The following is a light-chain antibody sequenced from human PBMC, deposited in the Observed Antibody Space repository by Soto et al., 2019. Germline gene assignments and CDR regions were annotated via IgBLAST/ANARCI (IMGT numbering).Light chain of an antibody. CDR3: SSYTTSSTEV. Sequence: QSALTQPASVSGSPGQSIAISCTGTSSDVGGYNVVSWYQHHPCKAPKLMIYDVSNRPSGVSNRFSGSKSGNTASLTISGLQAEDEADYYCSSYTTSSTEVFGTGTKLTVL. V-gene: IGLV2-14*03. CDR1: SSDVGGYNV. J-gene: IGLJ1*01. CDR2: DVS.